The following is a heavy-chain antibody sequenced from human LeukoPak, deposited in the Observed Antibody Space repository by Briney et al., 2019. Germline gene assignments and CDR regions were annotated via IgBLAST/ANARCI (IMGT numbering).Heavy chain of an antibody. CDR3: ARGGVRGATPDY. CDR1: GGSLSGYY. J-gene: IGHJ4*02. CDR2: INHTGST. V-gene: IGHV4-34*01. Sequence: TSETLSLTCAVYGGSLSGYYWSWIRQSPGKGLEWIGEINHTGSTNYNPSLKSRVTISVDTSKNQFSLKLSSVTAADTAVYYCARGGVRGATPDYWGQGTLVTVSS. D-gene: IGHD1-26*01.